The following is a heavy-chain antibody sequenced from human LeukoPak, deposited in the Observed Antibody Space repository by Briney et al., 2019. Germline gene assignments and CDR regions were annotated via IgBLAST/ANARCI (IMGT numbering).Heavy chain of an antibody. D-gene: IGHD2-21*02. CDR1: GFTFSSYG. J-gene: IGHJ3*02. CDR3: ERGPGYCGGDCYPDAFDI. CDR2: IKQDGSEK. V-gene: IGHV3-7*01. Sequence: GGSLRLSCAASGFTFSSYGMYWVRQAPGKGLEWVANIKQDGSEKYYVDSVKGRFTISRDNAKNSLYLQMNSLRAEDTAVYYCERGPGYCGGDCYPDAFDIWGQGTMVTVSS.